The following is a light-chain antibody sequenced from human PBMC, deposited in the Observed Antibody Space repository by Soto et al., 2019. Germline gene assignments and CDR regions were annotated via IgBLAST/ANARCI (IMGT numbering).Light chain of an antibody. CDR1: SSDVGGYNY. CDR3: CSYAGSYTLV. J-gene: IGLJ2*01. V-gene: IGLV2-11*01. Sequence: QSVLTQPRSVSGFPGQSVTISCTRTSSDVGGYNYVSWYQQHPGKAPKLMIYDVSKRPSGVPDRFSGSKSGNTASLTISGLQAEDEADYYCCSYAGSYTLVFGGGTKVTVL. CDR2: DVS.